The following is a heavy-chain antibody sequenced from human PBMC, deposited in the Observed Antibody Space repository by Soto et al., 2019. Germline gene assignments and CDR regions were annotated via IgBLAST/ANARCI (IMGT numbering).Heavy chain of an antibody. CDR3: AKRGSGTFFDY. D-gene: IGHD3-10*01. CDR2: ISGSGDST. CDR1: GFTFSSYA. Sequence: EVQLLESGGGLVQPGGSLRLSCAASGFTFSSYAMSWVRQAPGKGLERVSIISGSGDSTYYADSVKGRFTISRDNSKNTLYLQMNSLSAEETAVYYCAKRGSGTFFDYWGQGTLVTVSS. V-gene: IGHV3-23*01. J-gene: IGHJ4*02.